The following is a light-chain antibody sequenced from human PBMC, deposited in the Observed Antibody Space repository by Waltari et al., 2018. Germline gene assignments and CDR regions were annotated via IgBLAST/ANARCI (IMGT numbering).Light chain of an antibody. Sequence: QSALTQPASVSGSPGQSITISCTGIGSAIDDSDFVSWYQHHPGKAPRVIIYDVTNRPSGISDRLPASKAGNTGSPTNSGPQPGDGGGYYRTPRTLGGVVLFGGGTQVTVL. CDR3: TPRTLGGVVL. V-gene: IGLV2-14*03. CDR2: DVT. J-gene: IGLJ3*02. CDR1: GSAIDDSDF.